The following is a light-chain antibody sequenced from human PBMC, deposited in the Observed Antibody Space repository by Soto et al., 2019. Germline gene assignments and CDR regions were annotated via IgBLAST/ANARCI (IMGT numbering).Light chain of an antibody. J-gene: IGLJ1*01. Sequence: QSVLTQPASVSGSLGQSITISCTGASSDVGGYNFVSWYQQHPDKAPKLMIYDVTNRPSGVSNRFSGSKSGNTASLTISGLQAEDEADYYCSSYTSISTYVFGTGTKVTVL. CDR2: DVT. CDR1: SSDVGGYNF. V-gene: IGLV2-14*01. CDR3: SSYTSISTYV.